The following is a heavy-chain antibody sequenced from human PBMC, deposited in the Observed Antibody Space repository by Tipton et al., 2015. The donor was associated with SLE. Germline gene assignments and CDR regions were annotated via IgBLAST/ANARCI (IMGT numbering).Heavy chain of an antibody. CDR2: INHSGST. V-gene: IGHV4-34*01. D-gene: IGHD6-6*01. CDR1: GGSFRGNY. J-gene: IGHJ5*02. Sequence: LRLSCAVYGGSFRGNYWSWVRQPPGKGLEWIGEINHSGSTNYNPSLKSRVTISVGTSKNQFSLKVRSVTAADTAVYFCARLGGRRFPFDPCGQGTLVTVSS. CDR3: ARLGGRRFPFDP.